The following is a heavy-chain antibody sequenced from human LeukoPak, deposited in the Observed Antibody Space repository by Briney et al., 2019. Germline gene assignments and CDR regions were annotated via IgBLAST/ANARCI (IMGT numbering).Heavy chain of an antibody. J-gene: IGHJ3*02. D-gene: IGHD6-6*01. CDR1: GYSFTNYW. CDR3: ARHWDSSSDAFDI. CDR2: IDPSDSYT. V-gene: IGHV5-10-1*01. Sequence: GESLKISCKGSGYSFTNYWITWVRQMPGKGLESMGRIDPSDSYTNYSPSFQGHVTISADNSISTAYLQWSSLKASDTAVYYCARHWDSSSDAFDIWGQGTMVTVSS.